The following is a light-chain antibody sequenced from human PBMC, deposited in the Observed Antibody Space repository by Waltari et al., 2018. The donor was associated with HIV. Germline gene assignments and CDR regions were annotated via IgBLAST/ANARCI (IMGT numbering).Light chain of an antibody. J-gene: IGLJ2*01. CDR1: NIGSKS. CDR3: QVWDSSSEHVV. CDR2: YDR. V-gene: IGLV3-21*04. Sequence: SYVLTQPPSVSVAPGTTARITCGGNNIGSKSVHWYQHKPGQAPVLVIYYDRERPSGIPERFSGSDSGNTATLTINRVEAGDEADYSCQVWDSSSEHVVFGGGTKLTVL.